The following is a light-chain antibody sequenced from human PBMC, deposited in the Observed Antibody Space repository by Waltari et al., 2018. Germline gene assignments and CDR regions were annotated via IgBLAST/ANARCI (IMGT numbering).Light chain of an antibody. J-gene: IGKJ1*01. Sequence: DIVMTQSPLSLPVTPGEPASISCRFSQSLLHSNGYNYLDWYLQKPGQSPQLLIYLGSNRASGVPDRFSGSGSGTDFTLTISRLEPEDFAVYYCQQYGSSSWTFGQGTKVEIK. CDR1: QSLLHSNGYNY. CDR2: LGS. CDR3: QQYGSSSWT. V-gene: IGKV2-28*01.